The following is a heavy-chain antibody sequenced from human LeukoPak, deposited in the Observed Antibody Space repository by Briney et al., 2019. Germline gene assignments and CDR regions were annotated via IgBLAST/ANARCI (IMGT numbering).Heavy chain of an antibody. J-gene: IGHJ6*04. D-gene: IGHD2-15*01. CDR1: GFSFSNYA. Sequence: GGSLRLSCSASGFSFSNYAMYWVRQAPGKGLEWVTNIKQGGSEKYYVDSVKGRFTISRDNAKNSLYLQMNSLRAEDTAVYYCARDFGLRCSGGTCYSVYYYGMDVWGKGTTVTVSS. CDR3: ARDFGLRCSGGTCYSVYYYGMDV. CDR2: IKQGGSEK. V-gene: IGHV3-7*03.